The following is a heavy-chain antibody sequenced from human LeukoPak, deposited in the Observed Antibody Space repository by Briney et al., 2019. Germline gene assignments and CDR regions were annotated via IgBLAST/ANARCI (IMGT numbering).Heavy chain of an antibody. V-gene: IGHV3-7*01. CDR3: ARDANYGDSGLDY. D-gene: IGHD4-17*01. CDR1: GFTFSSYW. Sequence: GGSLRLSCAASGFTFSSYWMTWVRRAPGKGLEWVADIKKDGSERYYVDSVKGRFTISRDNAKNSLYLQMKSLRAEDTAMYYCARDANYGDSGLDYWGQGTLVTVSS. CDR2: IKKDGSER. J-gene: IGHJ4*02.